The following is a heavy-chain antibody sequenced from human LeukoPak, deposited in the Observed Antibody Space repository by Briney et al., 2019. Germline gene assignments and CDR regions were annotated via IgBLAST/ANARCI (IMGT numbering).Heavy chain of an antibody. CDR2: IYYSGTA. Sequence: SETLSLTCTVSGGAISSVDYYWSWIRQRPGKGLEWIGYIYYSGTAYYNPSLRSRTTILVDTSENQFSLRLNSMTAADTAVYYCARVEAATTNPRFDYWGQGTLGTVSS. CDR1: GGAISSVDYY. D-gene: IGHD1-26*01. CDR3: ARVEAATTNPRFDY. J-gene: IGHJ4*02. V-gene: IGHV4-31*03.